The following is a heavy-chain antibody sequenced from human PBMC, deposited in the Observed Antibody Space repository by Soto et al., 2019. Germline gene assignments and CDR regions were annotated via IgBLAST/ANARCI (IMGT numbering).Heavy chain of an antibody. CDR2: ISGSGGST. J-gene: IGHJ5*02. D-gene: IGHD2-21*02. V-gene: IGHV3-23*01. CDR3: AKFYGGNSAHTYTIDP. CDR1: GFTFSSYA. Sequence: EVQLLESGGGWVQPGGSLRLSCAASGFTFSSYAMSWVRQAPGKGLEWVSTISGSGGSTHYADSVKGRFTISRDNSKNTLYLQMNSLRAEDTAVYYCAKFYGGNSAHTYTIDPWGQGTLVTVSS.